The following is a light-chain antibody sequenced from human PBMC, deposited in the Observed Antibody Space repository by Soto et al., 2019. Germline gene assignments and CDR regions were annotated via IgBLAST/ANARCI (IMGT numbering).Light chain of an antibody. V-gene: IGLV1-47*01. CDR1: TSNIGNYY. CDR2: RDD. CDR3: AAWDASMSGPV. J-gene: IGLJ7*01. Sequence: QSVLTQPPSASGTPGQRVTISCSGSTSNIGNYYVYWYQHLPGTAPKLLICRDDQRPSGVPDRFSASKSGTSASLAISGLRSEDEAEYYCAAWDASMSGPVFGGGTQLTVL.